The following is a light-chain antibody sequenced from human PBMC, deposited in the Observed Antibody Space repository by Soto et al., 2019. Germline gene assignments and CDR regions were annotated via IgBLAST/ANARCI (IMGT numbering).Light chain of an antibody. V-gene: IGKV3-20*01. CDR2: GAS. CDR3: QQYGSSL. J-gene: IGKJ4*01. Sequence: EIVLTQSPGTLSLSPGERATLSCRASQSVSSSYLAWYQQKPGQAPRLLIYGASSRATVIPDRFSGSGSGTDFTLTISRLEPEDFAVYYCQQYGSSLFGGGTKVDIK. CDR1: QSVSSSY.